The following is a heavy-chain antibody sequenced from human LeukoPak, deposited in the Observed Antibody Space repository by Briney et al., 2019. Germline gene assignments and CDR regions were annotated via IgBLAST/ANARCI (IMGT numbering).Heavy chain of an antibody. CDR3: ATYYDSSGYYYYY. Sequence: PSETLSLTCAVYGGSFSGYYWSWIRQPPGKGLEWIGEINHSGSTNYNPSLKSRVTISVDTSKNQFSLKLSSVTAADTAVYYCATYYDSSGYYYYYWGQGTLVTVSS. V-gene: IGHV4-34*01. CDR2: INHSGST. CDR1: GGSFSGYY. D-gene: IGHD3-22*01. J-gene: IGHJ4*02.